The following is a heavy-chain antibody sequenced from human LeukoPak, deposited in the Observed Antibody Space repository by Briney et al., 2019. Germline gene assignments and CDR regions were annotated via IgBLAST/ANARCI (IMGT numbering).Heavy chain of an antibody. CDR1: GFTFSSYS. D-gene: IGHD1-26*01. Sequence: PGGSLRLSCAASGFTFSSYSMNWVRQAPGKGLEWVSAVSGSGGSTYYADSVKGRFSISRDNSRNTLYLQMNSLRAEDMAVYYCVKDASSGTYYDYWGQGTLVTVSS. CDR2: VSGSGGST. CDR3: VKDASSGTYYDY. J-gene: IGHJ4*02. V-gene: IGHV3-23*01.